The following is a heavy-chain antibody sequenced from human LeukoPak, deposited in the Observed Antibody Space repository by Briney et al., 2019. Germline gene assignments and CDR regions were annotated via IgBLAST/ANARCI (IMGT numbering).Heavy chain of an antibody. J-gene: IGHJ3*02. CDR2: ISRGGAT. CDR3: AKGPGTDAFDI. V-gene: IGHV3-23*01. CDR1: GFTFNSYV. Sequence: GGSLRLSCAASGFTFNSYVMTWVRQAPGKGLEWVSGISRGGATYYAVSVKGRFTLSRDSSKNTLYLQMNSLRADDTALYYCAKGPGTDAFDIWGQGTMVTVSS.